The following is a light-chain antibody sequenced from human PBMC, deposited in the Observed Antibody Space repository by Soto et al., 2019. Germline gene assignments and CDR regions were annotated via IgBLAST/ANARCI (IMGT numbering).Light chain of an antibody. J-gene: IGLJ2*01. CDR3: QSYDSGLSGHVV. CDR2: GNS. V-gene: IGLV1-40*01. CDR1: SSNIGAGYD. Sequence: QSVLTQPPSVSGAPGQRVTISCTGSSSNIGAGYDVHWYQQLPGTAPKLLIYGNSNRRSGVPDRFSGSKSGTSASLAITGLQAEDEADYYCQSYDSGLSGHVVFGGGTKLTVL.